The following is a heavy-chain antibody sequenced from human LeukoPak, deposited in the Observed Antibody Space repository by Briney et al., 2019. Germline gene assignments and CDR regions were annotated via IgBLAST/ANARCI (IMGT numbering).Heavy chain of an antibody. CDR3: ARWGGVGMDV. Sequence: ASVKVSCKASGYTFTSYYIHWVRQAPGQGLEWMGIINPSVGSTSYAQKFQGRVIMTRDTSTSTVYMELSSLRSEDTAVYYCARWGGVGMDVWGQGTTLIVSS. CDR1: GYTFTSYY. D-gene: IGHD2-8*01. V-gene: IGHV1-46*01. J-gene: IGHJ6*02. CDR2: INPSVGST.